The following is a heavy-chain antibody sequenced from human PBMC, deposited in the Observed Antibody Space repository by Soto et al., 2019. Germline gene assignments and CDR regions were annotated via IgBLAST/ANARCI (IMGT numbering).Heavy chain of an antibody. V-gene: IGHV4-34*01. CDR1: GGSFSGYY. D-gene: IGHD6-6*01. CDR2: INHSGST. Sequence: SETLSLTCAVYGGSFSGYYWSWIRQPPGKGLEWIGEINHSGSTNYNPSPKSRVTISVDTSKNQFSLKLSSVTAADTAVYYCASRVGAARRLVTWLFDYWGQGTLVTVSS. J-gene: IGHJ4*02. CDR3: ASRVGAARRLVTWLFDY.